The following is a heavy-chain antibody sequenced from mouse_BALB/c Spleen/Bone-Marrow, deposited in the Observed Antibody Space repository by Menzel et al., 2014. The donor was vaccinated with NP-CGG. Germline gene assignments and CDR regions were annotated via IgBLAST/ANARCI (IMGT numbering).Heavy chain of an antibody. Sequence: QVQLQQSGPGLVAPSQNLSITCTASGFSLTSYGVSWVRQPPGKGLEWLGVIWGDGSTNFHSALKSRLSISKDNSKSXLFLKLNSLQTDDTATYYCAKPVLSGRFAYWGQGTLVTVSA. CDR1: GFSLTSYG. J-gene: IGHJ3*01. CDR2: IWGDGST. CDR3: AKPVLSGRFAY. V-gene: IGHV2-3*01.